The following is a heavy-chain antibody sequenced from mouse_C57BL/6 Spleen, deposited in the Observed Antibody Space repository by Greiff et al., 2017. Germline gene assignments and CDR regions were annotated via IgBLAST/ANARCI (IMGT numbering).Heavy chain of an antibody. CDR2: ISSGGSYT. CDR3: ARRDYYGSSPFDY. J-gene: IGHJ2*01. V-gene: IGHV5-6*02. Sequence: EVMLVESGGDLVKPGGSLKLPCAASGFPFSSYGMSWVRQTPDKRLEWVATISSGGSYTYYPDSVKGRFTIARDNAKNTLYLQMSSLKAEDTAMYYCARRDYYGSSPFDYWGQGTTLTVSS. CDR1: GFPFSSYG. D-gene: IGHD1-1*01.